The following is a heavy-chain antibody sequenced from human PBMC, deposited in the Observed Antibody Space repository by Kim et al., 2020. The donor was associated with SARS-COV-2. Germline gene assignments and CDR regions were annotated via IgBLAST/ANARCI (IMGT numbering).Heavy chain of an antibody. V-gene: IGHV1-69*04. CDR3: ASVAGYSSGWYENY. CDR1: GGTFSSYA. D-gene: IGHD6-19*01. J-gene: IGHJ4*02. Sequence: SVKVSCKASGGTFSSYAISWVRQAPGQGLEWMGRIIPILGIANYAQKFQGRVTITADKSTSTAYMELSSLRSEDTAVYYCASVAGYSSGWYENYWGQGTLVTVSS. CDR2: IIPILGIA.